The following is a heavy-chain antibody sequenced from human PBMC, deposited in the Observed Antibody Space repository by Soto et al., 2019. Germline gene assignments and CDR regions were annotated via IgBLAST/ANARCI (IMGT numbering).Heavy chain of an antibody. CDR3: ARDFLTVTKGIYYYYFGMGV. CDR2: ISYDGSNK. J-gene: IGHJ6*02. V-gene: IGHV3-30-3*01. CDR1: GFTFSSYA. Sequence: PGGSLRLSCAASGFTFSSYAMHWVRQAPGKGLEWVAVISYDGSNKYYADSVKGRFTISRDNSKNTLYLQMNSLRAEDTAVYYCARDFLTVTKGIYYYYFGMGVWGRGTTFTVSS. D-gene: IGHD4-4*01.